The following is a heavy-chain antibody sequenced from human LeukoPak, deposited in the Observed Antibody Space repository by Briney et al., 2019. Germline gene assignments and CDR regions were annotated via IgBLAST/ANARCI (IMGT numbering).Heavy chain of an antibody. CDR3: ARDLPRGRYYGSRGDY. J-gene: IGHJ4*02. D-gene: IGHD3-10*01. CDR2: ISAYNGNT. V-gene: IGHV1-18*01. Sequence: ASVTVSCKASGYTFTSYGISWVRQAPGQGLEWMGWISAYNGNTNYAQKLQGRVTMTTDTSTSTAYMELRSLRSDDTAVYYCARDLPRGRYYGSRGDYWGQGTLVTVPS. CDR1: GYTFTSYG.